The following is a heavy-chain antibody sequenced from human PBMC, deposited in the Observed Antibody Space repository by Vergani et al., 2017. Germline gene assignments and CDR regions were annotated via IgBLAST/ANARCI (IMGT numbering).Heavy chain of an antibody. CDR1: GFTFIMHA. CDR3: AKVGRSEVAGTFGAFDI. CDR2: LSASDRRT. V-gene: IGHV3-23*01. D-gene: IGHD6-19*01. Sequence: EVQLLESGGDLVQPGGSLRLSCAASGFTFIMHAMSWVRQAPGKGLEWVSTLSASDRRTHYADSVKGRFTISRAISKNTLLLHMNRLRPEDTAVYYCAKVGRSEVAGTFGAFDIWGQGTMVTVSS. J-gene: IGHJ3*02.